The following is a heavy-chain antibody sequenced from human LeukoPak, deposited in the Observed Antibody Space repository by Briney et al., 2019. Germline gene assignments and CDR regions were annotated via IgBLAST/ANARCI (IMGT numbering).Heavy chain of an antibody. J-gene: IGHJ4*02. Sequence: PSETLSLTCTVSGGSISSYYWSWIRQPPGKGLEWIGYIYYSGSTNYNPSLKSRVTISVDTSKNQFSLKLSSVTAADTAVYYCARTNGDTAMAYGYWGQGALSPSPQ. D-gene: IGHD5-18*01. CDR3: ARTNGDTAMAYGY. CDR2: IYYSGST. CDR1: GGSISSYY. V-gene: IGHV4-59*01.